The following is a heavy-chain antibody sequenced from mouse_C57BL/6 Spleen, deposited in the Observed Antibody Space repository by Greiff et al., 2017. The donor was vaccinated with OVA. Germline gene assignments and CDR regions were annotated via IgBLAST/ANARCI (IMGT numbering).Heavy chain of an antibody. J-gene: IGHJ3*01. CDR1: GSTFTSYW. D-gene: IGHD2-1*01. V-gene: IGHV1-52*01. Sequence: QVQLKQPGAELVRPGSSVKLSCKASGSTFTSYWLPWVKQRPIQGLDWIGNIDPSDSETHYNQKFKDKATLTVDKSSSTAYMQLSSLTSEDSAVYYCARDGGNYSFAYWGQGTLVTVSA. CDR2: IDPSDSET. CDR3: ARDGGNYSFAY.